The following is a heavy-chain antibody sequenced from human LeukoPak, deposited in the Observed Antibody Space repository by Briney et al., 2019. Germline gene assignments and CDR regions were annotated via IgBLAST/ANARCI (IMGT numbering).Heavy chain of an antibody. Sequence: SETLSLTCTVSGGSISSSYWSWIRQPPGKGLEWIGYIYYTGNTNYNPPLNSRITMSVDTSKNQFSLKLSSVTAADTAVYYCARRQQTNYYYYMDVWGKGTTVTVSS. CDR2: IYYTGNT. CDR3: ARRQQTNYYYYMDV. D-gene: IGHD1-1*01. J-gene: IGHJ6*03. CDR1: GGSISSSY. V-gene: IGHV4-59*08.